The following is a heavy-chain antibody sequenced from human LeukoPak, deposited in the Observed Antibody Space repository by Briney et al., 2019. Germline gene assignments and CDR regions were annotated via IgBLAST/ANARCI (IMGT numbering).Heavy chain of an antibody. CDR3: ARGGVWLQKDYGMDV. J-gene: IGHJ6*01. D-gene: IGHD5-12*01. Sequence: GGSLRLSCAASGFTFSSYAMYWVRQAPGKGLEWVGVIWYDGNKKYYADYVKGRFTISRDNSKNTLYLQMNSLRAEDTAVYYSARGGVWLQKDYGMDVWGEGTTVTVSS. CDR1: GFTFSSYA. CDR2: IWYDGNKK. V-gene: IGHV3-33*01.